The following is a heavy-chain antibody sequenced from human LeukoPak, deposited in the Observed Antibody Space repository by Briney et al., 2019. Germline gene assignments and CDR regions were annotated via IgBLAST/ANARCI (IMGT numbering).Heavy chain of an antibody. D-gene: IGHD3-10*01. CDR1: GFTFSSYS. Sequence: GGSLRLSCAASGFTFSSYSMNWVRQAPGKGLEWVSSISSSSSYIYYADSVKGRFTISRDNAKNSLYLQMNSLRAEDTAVYYCARVPVTMVRGVGPGAFDIWGQGTMVTVSS. CDR2: ISSSSSYI. V-gene: IGHV3-21*01. CDR3: ARVPVTMVRGVGPGAFDI. J-gene: IGHJ3*02.